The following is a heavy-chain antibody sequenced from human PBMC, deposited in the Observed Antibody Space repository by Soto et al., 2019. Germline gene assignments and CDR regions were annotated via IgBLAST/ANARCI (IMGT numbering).Heavy chain of an antibody. CDR2: IDPSDSYT. V-gene: IGHV5-10-1*01. D-gene: IGHD6-13*01. CDR3: ARNSYSSRWDYFDY. Sequence: GESLKISGNGSGYSFTSYWITWVRQMPGKGLEWMGRIDPSDSYTNYSPSFQGHVTISADKSISTAYLQWSSLKASDTAMYYCARNSYSSRWDYFDYWGQGTLVTVSS. CDR1: GYSFTSYW. J-gene: IGHJ4*02.